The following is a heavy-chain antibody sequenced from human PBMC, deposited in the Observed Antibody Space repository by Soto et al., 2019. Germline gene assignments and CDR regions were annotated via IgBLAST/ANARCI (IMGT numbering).Heavy chain of an antibody. J-gene: IGHJ4*02. V-gene: IGHV4-30-2*01. Sequence: QLQLQESGSGLVKPSQTLSLTCAVSGGSISXGGYXWSWIRQPPGKGLEWIGYIYHSGSTYYNPSXXSXXXXXXXXXXXXXXXXXXXXXXAXXXXYXXARVPDYWGQGTLVTVSS. CDR3: ARVPDY. D-gene: IGHD3-10*01. CDR2: IYHSGST. CDR1: GGSISXGGYX.